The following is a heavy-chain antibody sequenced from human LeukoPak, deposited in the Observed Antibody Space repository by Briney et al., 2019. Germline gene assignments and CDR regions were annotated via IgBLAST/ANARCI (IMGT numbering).Heavy chain of an antibody. CDR2: IYYSGST. V-gene: IGHV4-59*01. CDR3: ALLGEYDAFDI. Sequence: PSETLSLTCTVSGGSISSYYWSWIRQPPGKGLEWIGYIYYSGSTNYNPSLKSRVTISVDTSKNQFSLKLSSVTAADTAVYYRALLGEYDAFDIWGQGTMVTVSS. CDR1: GGSISSYY. J-gene: IGHJ3*02. D-gene: IGHD3-16*01.